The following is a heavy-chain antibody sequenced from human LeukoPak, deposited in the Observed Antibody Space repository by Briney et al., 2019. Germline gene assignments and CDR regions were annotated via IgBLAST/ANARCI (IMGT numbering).Heavy chain of an antibody. V-gene: IGHV4-31*03. J-gene: IGHJ2*01. CDR1: GGSISSGGYY. Sequence: SETLSLTCTVSGGSISSGGYYWSWIRQHPGKGLEWIGYIYYSGSTYYDPSLKSRVTISVDTSKNQFSLKLSSVTAADTAVYYCARANYDILTGYNYWYFDLWGRGTLVTVSS. CDR2: IYYSGST. CDR3: ARANYDILTGYNYWYFDL. D-gene: IGHD3-9*01.